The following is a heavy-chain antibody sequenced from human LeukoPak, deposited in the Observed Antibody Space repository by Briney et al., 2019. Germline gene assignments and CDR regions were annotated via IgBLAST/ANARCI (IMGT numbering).Heavy chain of an antibody. D-gene: IGHD3-16*01. Sequence: SETLSLTCTVSGGSISSYYWSWIRQPPGKGLEWIGYIYYSGSTNYNPSLKSRDTISVDTSKNQFSLKLSSVTAADTAVYYCARVLYVWGSCSVFDYWGQGTLVTVSS. CDR1: GGSISSYY. CDR2: IYYSGST. J-gene: IGHJ4*02. V-gene: IGHV4-59*01. CDR3: ARVLYVWGSCSVFDY.